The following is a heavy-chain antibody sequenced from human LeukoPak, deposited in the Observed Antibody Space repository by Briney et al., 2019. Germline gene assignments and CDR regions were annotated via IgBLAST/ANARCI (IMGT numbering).Heavy chain of an antibody. D-gene: IGHD3-10*01. CDR3: ASIDPYYGSGRD. CDR1: GFTVSSNY. Sequence: GGSLRLSCAVSGFTVSSNYMSWVRQAPGKGLEWVSVIYSGGSTNYADSVKGRFTISRDNSKNMVYLEMNSLRAEDTAVYYCASIDPYYGSGRDWGQGTLVTVSS. V-gene: IGHV3-53*01. CDR2: IYSGGST. J-gene: IGHJ4*02.